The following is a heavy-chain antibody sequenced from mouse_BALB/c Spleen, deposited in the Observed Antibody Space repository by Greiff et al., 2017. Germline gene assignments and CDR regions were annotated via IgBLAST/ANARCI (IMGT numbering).Heavy chain of an antibody. V-gene: IGHV1S34*01. Sequence: LVKTGASVKISCKASGYSFPGYYWHGFKRSHGKSLEWIGYISCYNGATSYNQKFKGKATFTVDTSSSTAYMQFNSLTSEDSAVYYCARGYYYGSRGYAMDYWGQGTSVTVSS. J-gene: IGHJ4*01. D-gene: IGHD1-1*01. CDR2: ISCYNGAT. CDR1: GYSFPGYY. CDR3: ARGYYYGSRGYAMDY.